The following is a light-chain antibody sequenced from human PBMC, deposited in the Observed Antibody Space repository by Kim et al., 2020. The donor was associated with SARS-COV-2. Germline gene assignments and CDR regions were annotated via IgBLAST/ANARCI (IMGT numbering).Light chain of an antibody. CDR3: QQYNSSPT. Sequence: GDRVTITCRASQSISSWLAWYQQKPGKAPKLLIYDASSLESGVPSRFSGSGSGTEFTLTISSLQPDDFATYYCQQYNSSPTFGQGTKV. V-gene: IGKV1-5*01. CDR1: QSISSW. CDR2: DAS. J-gene: IGKJ1*01.